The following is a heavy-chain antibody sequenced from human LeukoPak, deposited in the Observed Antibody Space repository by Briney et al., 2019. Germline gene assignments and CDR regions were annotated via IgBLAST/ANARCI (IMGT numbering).Heavy chain of an antibody. Sequence: GGSLRLSCAASGFTFSSYGMNWVRQAPGKGLEWVAFIRYDGSNKYYADSVKGRFTISRDNSKNTLYLQMNSLRAEDTAVYYCATRYYYDSSALGGNWFDPWGQGTLATVSS. CDR3: ATRYYYDSSALGGNWFDP. D-gene: IGHD3-22*01. J-gene: IGHJ5*02. V-gene: IGHV3-30*02. CDR1: GFTFSSYG. CDR2: IRYDGSNK.